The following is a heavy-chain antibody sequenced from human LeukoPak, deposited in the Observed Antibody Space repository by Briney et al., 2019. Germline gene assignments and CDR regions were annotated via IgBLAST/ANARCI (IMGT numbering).Heavy chain of an antibody. CDR1: GGTFSSYA. CDR2: ISAYNGNT. Sequence: ASVKVSCKASGGTFSSYAISWVRQAPGQGLEWMGWISAYNGNTNYAQKLQGRVTMTTDTSTSTAYMELRSLRSDDTAVYYCARDSRAAMVSDWFDPWGQGTLVTVSS. V-gene: IGHV1-18*01. J-gene: IGHJ5*02. D-gene: IGHD5-18*01. CDR3: ARDSRAAMVSDWFDP.